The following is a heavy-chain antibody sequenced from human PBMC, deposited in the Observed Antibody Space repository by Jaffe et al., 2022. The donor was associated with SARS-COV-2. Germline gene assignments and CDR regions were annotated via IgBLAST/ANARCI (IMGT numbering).Heavy chain of an antibody. V-gene: IGHV1-8*02. Sequence: QVQLVQSGAEVKKPGASVKVSCKSSGYSFTSSDINWVRLATGQGLEWMGWMNPNSGKTGYAQKFQGRVSMTRDTSITTAYLELSGLRSEDTAVYYCATSYGRFDGITYALDAFDIWGQGTMVTVSS. CDR1: GYSFTSSD. J-gene: IGHJ3*02. CDR3: ATSYGRFDGITYALDAFDI. D-gene: IGHD3-10*01. CDR2: MNPNSGKT.